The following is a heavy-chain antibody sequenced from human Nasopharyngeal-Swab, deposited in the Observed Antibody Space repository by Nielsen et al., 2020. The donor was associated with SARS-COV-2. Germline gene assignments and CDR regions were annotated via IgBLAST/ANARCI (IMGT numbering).Heavy chain of an antibody. D-gene: IGHD3-22*01. CDR2: INHSGST. Sequence: PGKGLEWIGGINHSGSTNYNPSLKSRVTISVDTSKNQFSLKLSSVTAADTAVCYCARGTVYYYDSSGYYYYYYYGMDVWGQGTTVTVSS. J-gene: IGHJ6*02. V-gene: IGHV4-34*01. CDR3: ARGTVYYYDSSGYYYYYYYGMDV.